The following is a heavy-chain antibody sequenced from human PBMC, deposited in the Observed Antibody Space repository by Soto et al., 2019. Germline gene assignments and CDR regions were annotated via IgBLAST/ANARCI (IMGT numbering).Heavy chain of an antibody. CDR2: ISSSSSYI. J-gene: IGHJ5*02. V-gene: IGHV3-21*01. CDR1: GFTFSSYS. Sequence: PGGSLRLSCAASGFTFSSYSMNWVRQAPGKGLEWVPSISSSSSYIYYADSVKGRFTISRDNAKNSLYLQMNSLRAEDTAVYYCARVILEYSSSWFDPWGQGTLVTVSS. CDR3: ARVILEYSSSWFDP. D-gene: IGHD6-6*01.